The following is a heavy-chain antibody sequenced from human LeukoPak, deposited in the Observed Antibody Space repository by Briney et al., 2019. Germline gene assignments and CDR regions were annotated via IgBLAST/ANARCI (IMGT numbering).Heavy chain of an antibody. D-gene: IGHD5-12*01. CDR2: INDNGGRK. CDR1: GFTFSTYW. Sequence: GGSLRLSCAASGFTFSTYWMSWVRQAPGKGLEWVADINDNGGRKNYADSVRGLFTISRDNAKNSLYLQMNSLRGEDTAVYYCARDRPRYSAYADWGRGTMVTVPS. J-gene: IGHJ4*01. V-gene: IGHV3-7*01. CDR3: ARDRPRYSAYAD.